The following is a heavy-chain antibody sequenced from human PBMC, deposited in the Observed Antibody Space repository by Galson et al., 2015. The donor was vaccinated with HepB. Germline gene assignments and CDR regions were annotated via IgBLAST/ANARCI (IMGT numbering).Heavy chain of an antibody. V-gene: IGHV3-23*01. CDR2: ITGGGERT. D-gene: IGHD2-8*01. CDR1: GFRFTKYS. Sequence: SLRLSCATSGFRFTKYSMSWVRQAPGKGLQWVSAITGGGERTYYTDSVKGRFTISRDNAKNTLFLQMNSLRAEDTAVYYCARDSGNGGSQDWGQGTLVSVSS. J-gene: IGHJ4*02. CDR3: ARDSGNGGSQD.